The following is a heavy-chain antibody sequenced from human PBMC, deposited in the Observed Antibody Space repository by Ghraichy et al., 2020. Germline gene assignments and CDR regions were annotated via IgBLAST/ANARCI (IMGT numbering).Heavy chain of an antibody. V-gene: IGHV3-30*02. CDR2: IRYDGSNK. CDR3: AQDRDIVVVPAALNFDY. CDR1: GFTFSSYG. Sequence: LSLTCAASGFTFSSYGMHWVRQAPGKGLEWVAFIRYDGSNKYYVDSVKGRFTISRDKSKKTLYLQMNSLRAEDTAVYYCAQDRDIVVVPAALNFDYWGKVTRVTVAS. J-gene: IGHJ4*02. D-gene: IGHD2-2*01.